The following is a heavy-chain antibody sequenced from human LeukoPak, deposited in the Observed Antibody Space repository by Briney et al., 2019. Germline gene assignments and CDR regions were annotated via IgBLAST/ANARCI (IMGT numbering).Heavy chain of an antibody. CDR1: GYTFTGFY. D-gene: IGHD2-2*01. CDR2: MNPNSGGT. J-gene: IGHJ4*02. CDR3: ARGGVVAAAIEGDPPRRFAY. V-gene: IGHV1-2*02. Sequence: ASVKVSCKASGYTFTGFYMHWVRQAPGQGLEWMGWMNPNSGGTNYAQNFQGRVTMTRDTSISTASMELSRLTSDDTAVYYCARGGVVAAAIEGDPPRRFAYWGQGTLVTVS.